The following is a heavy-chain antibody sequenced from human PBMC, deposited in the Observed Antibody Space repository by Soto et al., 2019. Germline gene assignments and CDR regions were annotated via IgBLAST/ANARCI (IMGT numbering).Heavy chain of an antibody. CDR1: GFTFNSYS. Sequence: EVQVVESGGDLVQPGGSLRLSCAASGFTFNSYSMAWVRQAPGKGLEWVSYITSSRSNIFYADSVKGRFTISRDNAKNSLYLQMNSLRDEDTAVYYCARWDLNAHALDIWGQGTMVTVSS. D-gene: IGHD1-26*01. CDR2: ITSSRSNI. J-gene: IGHJ3*02. CDR3: ARWDLNAHALDI. V-gene: IGHV3-48*02.